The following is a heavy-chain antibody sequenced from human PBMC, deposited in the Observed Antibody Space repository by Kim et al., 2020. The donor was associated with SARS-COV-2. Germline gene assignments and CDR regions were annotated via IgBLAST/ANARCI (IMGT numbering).Heavy chain of an antibody. J-gene: IGHJ6*02. Sequence: ASVKVSCKASGYTFSSYDINWVRQATGQGLEWMGWMNPNSANTGFAQKFQGRVTMTRNTSISTAYMELSSLRSEDTAVYYCARVRSIAANNYYYYGMDVWGQGTTVTVSS. D-gene: IGHD6-13*01. CDR2: MNPNSANT. CDR3: ARVRSIAANNYYYYGMDV. V-gene: IGHV1-8*01. CDR1: GYTFSSYD.